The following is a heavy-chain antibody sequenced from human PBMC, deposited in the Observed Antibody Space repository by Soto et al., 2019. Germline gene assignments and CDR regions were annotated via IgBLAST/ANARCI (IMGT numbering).Heavy chain of an antibody. Sequence: SETLSLTCTVSGGSISNNGHYWSWIRQRPGKGLEWIGYIHYRGGTSYNPSLKSRVTISVDTSKNQFSLRLQSVTAADTAVYYCARDQGGYGSLDNWGQGTLVTVSS. V-gene: IGHV4-31*03. CDR1: GGSISNNGHY. J-gene: IGHJ4*02. CDR2: IHYRGGT. D-gene: IGHD4-17*01. CDR3: ARDQGGYGSLDN.